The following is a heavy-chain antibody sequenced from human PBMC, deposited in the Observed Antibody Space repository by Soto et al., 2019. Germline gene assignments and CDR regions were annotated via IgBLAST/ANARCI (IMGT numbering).Heavy chain of an antibody. CDR1: GFTFSSYS. CDR2: ISSSSSYI. CDR3: ARDSAYYDFWSRYYTSHAFDI. J-gene: IGHJ3*02. Sequence: GGSLRLSCGASGFTFSSYSMNWVRQAPGKGLEWVSSISSSSSYIYYADSVKGRFTISRDNAKNSLYLQMNSLRAEDTAVYYCARDSAYYDFWSRYYTSHAFDIWGQGTMVTVSS. D-gene: IGHD3-3*01. V-gene: IGHV3-21*01.